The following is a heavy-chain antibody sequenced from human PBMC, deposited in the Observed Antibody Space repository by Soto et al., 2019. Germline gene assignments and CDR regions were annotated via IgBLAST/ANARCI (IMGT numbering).Heavy chain of an antibody. J-gene: IGHJ4*02. CDR2: ISAYNGNT. CDR3: AIFISSREPWLNYFHS. D-gene: IGHD6-19*01. CDR1: GSTFTSSG. V-gene: IGHV1-18*01. Sequence: SVRLYCKASGSTFTSSGISWVRQAPGQGREWMGWISAYNGNTNYAQKLQGRVTMTTDTSTSTAYMELRSLRSDDTAVYYCAIFISSREPWLNYFHSLRQAILVT.